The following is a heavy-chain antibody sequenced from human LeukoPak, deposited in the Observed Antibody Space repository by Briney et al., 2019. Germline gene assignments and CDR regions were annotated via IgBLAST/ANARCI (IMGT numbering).Heavy chain of an antibody. Sequence: PGGSLRLSCAASGFTFSNYVMGWVRQDPGKGLQWVSIINGSGSFTSYADSVKGRVTVSRDNSKSTLYLQMNSLRAEDTAVYYCAKSSYYDSSGYYREYYFDYWGQGTLVTVSS. CDR3: AKSSYYDSSGYYREYYFDY. CDR1: GFTFSNYV. V-gene: IGHV3-23*05. J-gene: IGHJ4*02. D-gene: IGHD3-22*01. CDR2: INGSGSFT.